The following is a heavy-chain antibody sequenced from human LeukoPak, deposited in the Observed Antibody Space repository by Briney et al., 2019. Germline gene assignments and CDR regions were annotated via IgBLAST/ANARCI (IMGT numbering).Heavy chain of an antibody. CDR1: GGSISSSSYY. CDR3: ARRPHYDSSGYYYGAFDI. Sequence: SETLSLTCTVSGGSISSSSYYWGWIRQPPGKGLEWIGSIYYSGSTYYNPSLKSRVTISVDTSKNQFSLKLSSVTAADTAVYYCARRPHYDSSGYYYGAFDIWGQGTMVTVSS. CDR2: IYYSGST. V-gene: IGHV4-39*01. D-gene: IGHD3-22*01. J-gene: IGHJ3*02.